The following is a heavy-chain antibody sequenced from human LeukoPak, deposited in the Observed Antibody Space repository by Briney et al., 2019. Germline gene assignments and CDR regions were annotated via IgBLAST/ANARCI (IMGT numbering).Heavy chain of an antibody. CDR2: IYQSGTT. V-gene: IGHV4-30-2*01. CDR1: GGSISSDGYS. Sequence: PSETLSLTCAVSGGSISSDGYSWSWIRQPPGKGLEWIGYIYQSGTTNYNPSLKSRVTISVDRSKNQFSLKLSSVTAADTAVYYCARDMRDDGRGWFDPWGQGTLVTVSS. J-gene: IGHJ5*02. D-gene: IGHD5-24*01. CDR3: ARDMRDDGRGWFDP.